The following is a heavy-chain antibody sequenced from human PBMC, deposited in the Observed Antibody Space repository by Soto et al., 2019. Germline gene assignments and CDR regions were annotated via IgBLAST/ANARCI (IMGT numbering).Heavy chain of an antibody. V-gene: IGHV3-33*01. CDR3: ARDQGDNYYYDGMDV. CDR2: IWYDGSNK. D-gene: IGHD1-26*01. J-gene: IGHJ6*02. CDR1: GFTFSSYG. Sequence: QVQLVESGGGVVQPGRSLRLSCAASGFTFSSYGMHWVRQAPGKGLEWVAVIWYDGSNKYYADSVKGRFTISRDNSKNTLYLQMNSLRAEDTAVYYCARDQGDNYYYDGMDVWGQGTTVTVSS.